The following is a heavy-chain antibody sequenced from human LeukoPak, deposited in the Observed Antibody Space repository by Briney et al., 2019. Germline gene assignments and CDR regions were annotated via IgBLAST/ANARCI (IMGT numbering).Heavy chain of an antibody. Sequence: GGSLRLSCAASGFTFSSYGMHWVRQAPGKGLEWVAVIWYDGSNKYYADSVKGRFTISRDNSKNTLYLQMNSLRAEDTAVYYCARDGGLAKGYSYGYWGQGTLVTVSS. J-gene: IGHJ4*02. D-gene: IGHD5-18*01. CDR3: ARDGGLAKGYSYGY. CDR1: GFTFSSYG. V-gene: IGHV3-33*08. CDR2: IWYDGSNK.